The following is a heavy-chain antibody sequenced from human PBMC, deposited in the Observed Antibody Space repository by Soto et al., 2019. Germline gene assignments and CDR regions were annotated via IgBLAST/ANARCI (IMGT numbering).Heavy chain of an antibody. CDR1: GFTFSTYG. Sequence: EVQLVESGGGLVQPGGSLRLSCAASGFTFSTYGMNWVRQAPGKGLEWVSYISSSSGTIYYADSVKGRFTISRDNGKNSLYLQMNSLRAEDTSVYYCARGYPINYWDQGTLVTVSS. CDR2: ISSSSGTI. D-gene: IGHD1-1*01. V-gene: IGHV3-48*01. CDR3: ARGYPINY. J-gene: IGHJ4*02.